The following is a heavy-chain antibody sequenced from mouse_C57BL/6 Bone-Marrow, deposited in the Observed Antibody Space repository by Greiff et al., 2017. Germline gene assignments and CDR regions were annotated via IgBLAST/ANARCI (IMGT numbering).Heavy chain of an antibody. CDR3: ARSKNWDSWFAY. Sequence: VQVVESGAELVRPGTSVKVSCKASGYAFTNYLIAWVTQRPGLGLAWIGVINPGSGGTNYKEKFKGKATLTADQSSSTAYMQLSSLTSEASAVYFFARSKNWDSWFAYWCQGTLVTVSA. CDR1: GYAFTNYL. V-gene: IGHV1-54*01. D-gene: IGHD4-1*01. CDR2: INPGSGGT. J-gene: IGHJ3*01.